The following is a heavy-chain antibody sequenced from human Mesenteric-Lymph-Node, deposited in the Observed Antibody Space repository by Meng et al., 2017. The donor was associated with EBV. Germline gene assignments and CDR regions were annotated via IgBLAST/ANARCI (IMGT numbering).Heavy chain of an antibody. CDR1: GFSLSTSGVW. Sequence: QITVQQGGPLRLKPTSTIALPGTFSGFSLSTSGVWVGWTRQPPGKAPEWLALIFWDDDKRYSPSLRSRLAITKDTSKNQVVLNMTDMDPADTATYSCAYLRYAIIRYWGQGTLVTVSS. J-gene: IGHJ4*02. D-gene: IGHD5-12*01. V-gene: IGHV2-5*02. CDR2: IFWDDDK. CDR3: AYLRYAIIRY.